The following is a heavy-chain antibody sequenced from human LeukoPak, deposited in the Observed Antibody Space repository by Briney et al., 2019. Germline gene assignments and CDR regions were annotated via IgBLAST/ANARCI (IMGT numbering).Heavy chain of an antibody. V-gene: IGHV3-23*01. J-gene: IGHJ3*02. Sequence: GGSLRLSCAASGFTFSSYAVSWVRLGPGKVLEWVSGFSATDASRQYGDSVKGRFTIPRDNSKNTRSLQMNSLRAEDTAIYYCAKSKTAAAGTGAFDTWGQGTMVTVSS. CDR2: FSATDASR. CDR3: AKSKTAAAGTGAFDT. CDR1: GFTFSSYA. D-gene: IGHD6-13*01.